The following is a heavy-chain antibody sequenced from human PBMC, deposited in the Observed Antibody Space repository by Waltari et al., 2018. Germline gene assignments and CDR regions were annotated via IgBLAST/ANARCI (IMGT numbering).Heavy chain of an antibody. Sequence: VQLVESGGGLAKPGGSLRLSCAAPGLPFSDCWMSWIRQAPGKGLEWVAYINPTGEAIKYADSVKGRFTISRDNAKNSLYLQMNSLRVEDTAVYYCVTEFYANPDHWGQGTLVTVSS. CDR1: GLPFSDCW. CDR3: VTEFYANPDH. CDR2: INPTGEAI. V-gene: IGHV3-11*01. D-gene: IGHD2-2*01. J-gene: IGHJ4*02.